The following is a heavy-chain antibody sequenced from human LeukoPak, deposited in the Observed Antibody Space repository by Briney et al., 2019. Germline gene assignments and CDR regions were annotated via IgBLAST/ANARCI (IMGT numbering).Heavy chain of an antibody. Sequence: GGSLRLSCAASGFTFSSHTMNWVRQAPGKGLEWVSSISSTSTSIYHADSVKGRFTISRDNTKNSLYLQMNSLRAEDTAVYYCARKDSSGYDYWGQGTLVTVSS. CDR3: ARKDSSGYDY. CDR1: GFTFSSHT. V-gene: IGHV3-21*01. J-gene: IGHJ4*02. D-gene: IGHD3-22*01. CDR2: ISSTSTSI.